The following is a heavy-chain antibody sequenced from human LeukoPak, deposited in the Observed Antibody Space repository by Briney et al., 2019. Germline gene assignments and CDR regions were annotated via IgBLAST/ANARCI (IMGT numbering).Heavy chain of an antibody. J-gene: IGHJ5*02. CDR2: INHSGST. CDR3: ARGVIVLVWLLNHNWFDP. Sequence: SETLSLTCAVYGGSFSGYYWSWIRQPPGKGLEWIGEINHSGSTNYNPSLKSRVTISVDTSKNQFSLKLSSVTAADTAVYYCARGVIVLVWLLNHNWFDPWGQGTLVTVSS. D-gene: IGHD3-3*01. V-gene: IGHV4-34*01. CDR1: GGSFSGYY.